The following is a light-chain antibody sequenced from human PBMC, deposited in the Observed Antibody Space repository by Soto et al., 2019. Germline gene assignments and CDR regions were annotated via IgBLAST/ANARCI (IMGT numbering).Light chain of an antibody. Sequence: QSALTQPASVSGSPGQSITISCTGTSSDVGGYDYVSWYQQNPGKAPKLMIYEVFNRPSGVSVRFSGSKSGNTASLTISGLQAEDEGDYYCLSYTGSSARIFGTGTKVTVL. CDR2: EVF. CDR3: LSYTGSSARI. V-gene: IGLV2-14*01. CDR1: SSDVGGYDY. J-gene: IGLJ1*01.